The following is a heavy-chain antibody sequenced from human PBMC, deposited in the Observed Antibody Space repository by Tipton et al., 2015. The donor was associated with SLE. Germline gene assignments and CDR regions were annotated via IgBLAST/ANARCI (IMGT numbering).Heavy chain of an antibody. J-gene: IGHJ4*02. Sequence: SLRLSCAASRFTFSSYAMHWVRQAPGKGLEWVAVISYDGSNKYYADSVKGRFTISRDNSKNTLYLQMNSLRAEDTAVYYCAKDRVSSGDYWGQGTLVTVSS. CDR2: ISYDGSNK. D-gene: IGHD6-6*01. CDR1: RFTFSSYA. CDR3: AKDRVSSGDY. V-gene: IGHV3-30-3*01.